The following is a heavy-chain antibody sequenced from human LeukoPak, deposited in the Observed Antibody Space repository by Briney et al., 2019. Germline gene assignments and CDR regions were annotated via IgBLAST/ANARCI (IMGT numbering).Heavy chain of an antibody. Sequence: GGSLRLSCAASGFSIRLYVMSWVRQAPGKGLEWVSDISGSGTSTHYADSVKGRFTTSRDNSKKTLNLQMNSLTAEDTAVYYCAKVDSSERSGIWTAFDVWGRGTMVTVSS. V-gene: IGHV3-23*01. CDR3: AKVDSSERSGIWTAFDV. CDR1: GFSIRLYV. CDR2: ISGSGTST. J-gene: IGHJ3*01. D-gene: IGHD3-3*01.